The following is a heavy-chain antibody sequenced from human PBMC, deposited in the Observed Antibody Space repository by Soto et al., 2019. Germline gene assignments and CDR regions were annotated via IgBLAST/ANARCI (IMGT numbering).Heavy chain of an antibody. CDR1: GGSLSSSSYY. Sequence: SETLSLPCTVSGGSLSSSSYYWGWIRQPPGKGLEWIGSIYYSGSTYYNPSLKSRVTISVDTSKNQFSLKLSSVTAADTAVYYCARPGGEIGWYFDLWGRGTLVTVSS. V-gene: IGHV4-39*01. CDR2: IYYSGST. J-gene: IGHJ2*01. CDR3: ARPGGEIGWYFDL. D-gene: IGHD3-10*01.